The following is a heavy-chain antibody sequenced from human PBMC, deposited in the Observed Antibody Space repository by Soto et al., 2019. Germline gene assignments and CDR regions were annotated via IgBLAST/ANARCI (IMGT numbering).Heavy chain of an antibody. V-gene: IGHV3-30*18. CDR1: GVSFNSYD. CDR2: ISYDGSSQ. Sequence: QAHLVESGGGVVQPGTSLRLSCAASGVSFNSYDMHWVRQAPGKGPEWVAIISYDGSSQYYAESVKGRFTISRDNSKNTLYLQMNSLRGEDTAVYFCAKGETLTGYPGYYYHSMNVWGQGTKVTVS. CDR3: AKGETLTGYPGYYYHSMNV. J-gene: IGHJ6*02. D-gene: IGHD3-9*01.